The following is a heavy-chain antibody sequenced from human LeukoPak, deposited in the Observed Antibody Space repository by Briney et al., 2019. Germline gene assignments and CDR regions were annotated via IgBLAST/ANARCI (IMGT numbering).Heavy chain of an antibody. CDR2: INHSGST. CDR1: GGSFSGYY. J-gene: IGHJ4*02. V-gene: IGHV4-34*01. Sequence: SETLSLTCAVYGGSFSGYYWSWIRQPPGKGLEWIGEINHSGSTNYNPSLKSRVTISVDTSKNQFSLKLSSVTAADTAVYYCARHEKLGQFDYWGQGTLVTVSS. D-gene: IGHD3-10*01. CDR3: ARHEKLGQFDY.